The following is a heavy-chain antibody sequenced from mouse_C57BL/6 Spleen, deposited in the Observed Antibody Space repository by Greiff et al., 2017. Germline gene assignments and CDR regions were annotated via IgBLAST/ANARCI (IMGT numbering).Heavy chain of an antibody. Sequence: QVQLQQSGAELVRPGASVTLSCKASGYTFTDYEMHWVKQTPVHGLEWIGAIDPETGGTAYNQKFKGKAILTADKSSSTAYMELRSLTSEDSAVYYCTRYYGSREGLMDYWGQGTSVTVSS. D-gene: IGHD1-1*01. CDR3: TRYYGSREGLMDY. CDR2: IDPETGGT. J-gene: IGHJ4*01. CDR1: GYTFTDYE. V-gene: IGHV1-15*01.